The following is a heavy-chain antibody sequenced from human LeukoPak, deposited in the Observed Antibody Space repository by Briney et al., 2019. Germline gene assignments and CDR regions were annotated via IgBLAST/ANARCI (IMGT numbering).Heavy chain of an antibody. CDR2: TNPNSGGT. V-gene: IGHV1-2*02. CDR1: GYTFTDYY. D-gene: IGHD1-26*01. CDR3: ATDSRSVSYSPGML. Sequence: ASVKVSCEASGYTFTDYYIHWVRQAPGQGLEWMGWTNPNSGGTNYAQKFQGRVTMTRDTSISTAYMELSSLTSDDTAMYYCATDSRSVSYSPGMLWGQGTLVTVPS. J-gene: IGHJ4*02.